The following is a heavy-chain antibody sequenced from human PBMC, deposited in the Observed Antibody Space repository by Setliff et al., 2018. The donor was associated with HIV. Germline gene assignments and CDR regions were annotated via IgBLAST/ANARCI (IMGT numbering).Heavy chain of an antibody. CDR3: ARAEGRAVAGLRDAFDI. Sequence: ASVKVSCKASGYTFTSYGISWVRQAPGQGLEWMGWTSAYNGNTNYAQKLQGRVTMTTDTSTSTAYMELRSLRSDDTAVYYCARAEGRAVAGLRDAFDIRGQGTMVTVSS. D-gene: IGHD6-19*01. CDR1: GYTFTSYG. J-gene: IGHJ3*02. V-gene: IGHV1-18*01. CDR2: TSAYNGNT.